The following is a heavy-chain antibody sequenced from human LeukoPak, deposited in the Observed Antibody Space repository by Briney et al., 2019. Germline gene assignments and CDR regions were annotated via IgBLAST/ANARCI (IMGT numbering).Heavy chain of an antibody. CDR3: ARDLSIAVAGTPRYFDY. CDR1: GFTFSSYS. D-gene: IGHD6-19*01. Sequence: GGSLRLSCAASGFTFSSYSMSWVRQAPGKGLEWVSSISSSSSYIYYADSVKGRFTISRDNAKNSLYLQMNSLRAEDTAVYYCARDLSIAVAGTPRYFDYWGQGTLVTVSS. CDR2: ISSSSSYI. J-gene: IGHJ4*02. V-gene: IGHV3-21*01.